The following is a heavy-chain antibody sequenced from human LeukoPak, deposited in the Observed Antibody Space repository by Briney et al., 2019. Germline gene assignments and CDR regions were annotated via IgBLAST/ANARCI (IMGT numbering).Heavy chain of an antibody. Sequence: ASVKVSCKASGGTFSSYAISWVRQAPGQGLEWVGRIIPILGIANYAQKFQGRVTITADKSTSTAYMELNSLRAEDTAVYYCAKERIAAAGTMGSAAFQRWGQGTLVTVSS. CDR2: IIPILGIA. CDR1: GGTFSSYA. V-gene: IGHV1-69*04. D-gene: IGHD6-13*01. CDR3: AKERIAAAGTMGSAAFQR. J-gene: IGHJ1*01.